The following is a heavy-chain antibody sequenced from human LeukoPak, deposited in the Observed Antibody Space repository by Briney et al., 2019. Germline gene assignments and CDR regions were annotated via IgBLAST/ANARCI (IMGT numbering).Heavy chain of an antibody. V-gene: IGHV1-69*01. J-gene: IGHJ1*01. D-gene: IGHD2-15*01. CDR2: VIPIFGTG. CDR1: GGTFSIYA. Sequence: AAVKVSCKGSGGTFSIYAISWVRQAPGQGLGWMGGVIPIFGTGNYAQKVQGRGTITADESTSTDYMELSSLSSEDTAVYYWARQIREGGTVVVAATRYFQHWGQGKPVTVSS. CDR3: ARQIREGGTVVVAATRYFQH.